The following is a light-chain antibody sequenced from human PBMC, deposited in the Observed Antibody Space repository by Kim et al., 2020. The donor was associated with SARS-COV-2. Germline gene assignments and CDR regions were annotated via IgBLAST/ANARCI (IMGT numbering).Light chain of an antibody. CDR3: GAWDDTLKGYV. CDR1: SSSSGTNP. V-gene: IGLV1-44*01. Sequence: SVTGFSSGSSSSSGTNPVNWYRQLPGTAPKLLLYTSNQRPAGVPDRFAGAKSGTSASLAISGLQSEDEGDYYCGAWDDTLKGYVFGTGTKVTVL. CDR2: TSN. J-gene: IGLJ1*01.